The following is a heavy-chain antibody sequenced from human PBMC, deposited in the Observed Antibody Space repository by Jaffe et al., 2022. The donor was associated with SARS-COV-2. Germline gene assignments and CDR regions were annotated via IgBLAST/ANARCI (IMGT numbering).Heavy chain of an antibody. V-gene: IGHV3-23*04. J-gene: IGHJ4*02. Sequence: EVQLVESGGGLVQPGGSLRLSCAASGFSFTGYAMSWVRQAPGKGLEWVSAISGSGGSTYYADSVKGRFTISRDNAKNTLYLQMNSLRAEDTAVYYCAKDKVYSGNYYALCDYWGQGTLVTVSS. CDR1: GFSFTGYA. D-gene: IGHD1-26*01. CDR2: ISGSGGST. CDR3: AKDKVYSGNYYALCDY.